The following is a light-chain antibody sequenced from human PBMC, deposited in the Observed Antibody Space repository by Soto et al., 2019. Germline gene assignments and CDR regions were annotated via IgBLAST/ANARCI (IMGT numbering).Light chain of an antibody. CDR1: SSDVGGYNY. Sequence: HSVLTQPASVSGSPGHSITISCTGTSSDVGGYNYVSWYQQHPGKAPKLMIYDVSNRPSGFSNRFSGSKSGNTASLTISGLQAEDEADYYCSSYTSSSTLLNVFGTGTKVTVL. V-gene: IGLV2-14*01. CDR2: DVS. J-gene: IGLJ1*01. CDR3: SSYTSSSTLLNV.